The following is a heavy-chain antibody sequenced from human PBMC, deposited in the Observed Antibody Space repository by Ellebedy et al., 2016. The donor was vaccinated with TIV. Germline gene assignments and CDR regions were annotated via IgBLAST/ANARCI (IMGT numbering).Heavy chain of an antibody. Sequence: GESLKISXAASGFSFRDYGMHWVRQAPGKGLEWVAIIWYDGSNKDYVDHVKGRFTISRDNSKSTLYLQMNSLRAEDTAVYYCTKDGGGRWLQLDYWGQGTLVTVSS. CDR2: IWYDGSNK. D-gene: IGHD5-24*01. J-gene: IGHJ4*02. CDR3: TKDGGGRWLQLDY. V-gene: IGHV3-30*02. CDR1: GFSFRDYG.